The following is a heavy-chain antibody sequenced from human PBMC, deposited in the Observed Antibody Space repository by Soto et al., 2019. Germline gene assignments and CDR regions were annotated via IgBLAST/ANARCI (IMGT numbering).Heavy chain of an antibody. D-gene: IGHD3-3*01. J-gene: IGHJ6*02. CDR1: GGYFGGYY. Sequence: SETLSLTGAVYGGYFGGYYCSCVRHAPFKWREWIGEINHSGSTNYNPSLKSRVTISVDTSKNQFSLKLSSVTAADTAVYYCARMLGVVIISYYYYYGMDVWGQGTTVTVSS. CDR2: INHSGST. V-gene: IGHV4-34*01. CDR3: ARMLGVVIISYYYYYGMDV.